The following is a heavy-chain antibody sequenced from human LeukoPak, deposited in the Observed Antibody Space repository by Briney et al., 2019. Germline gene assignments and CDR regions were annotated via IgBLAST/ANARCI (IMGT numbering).Heavy chain of an antibody. CDR1: GFTFSSYA. D-gene: IGHD2-2*01. CDR2: ISGSGGST. J-gene: IGHJ4*02. V-gene: IGHV3-23*01. Sequence: GGSLRLSCAASGFTFSSYAMSWVRQAPGKGLEWVSAISGSGGSTYYADSVKGRFTISRDNSKSTLYLQMNSLRSENTAVYYCAKGIVVVPAAGFDNWGQGNLVTVSS. CDR3: AKGIVVVPAAGFDN.